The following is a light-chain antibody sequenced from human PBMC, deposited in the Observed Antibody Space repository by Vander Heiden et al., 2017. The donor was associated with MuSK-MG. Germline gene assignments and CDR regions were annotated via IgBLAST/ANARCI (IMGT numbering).Light chain of an antibody. CDR3: AAWDGSLKGYV. CDR1: SSNIGSHT. CDR2: SDN. Sequence: QSVLPQPPSASGPPGQRVTISCSGSSSNIGSHTVNWYQQFPGTAPTLLIYSDNQRPSGVPGRFSGSKSGTSASLAIGGLQSDDEADYYCAAWDGSLKGYVFGTGTKVTVL. J-gene: IGLJ1*01. V-gene: IGLV1-44*01.